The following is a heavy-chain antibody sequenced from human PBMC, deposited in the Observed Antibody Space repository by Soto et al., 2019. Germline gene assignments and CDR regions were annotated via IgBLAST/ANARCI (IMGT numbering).Heavy chain of an antibody. V-gene: IGHV4-30-2*01. CDR1: GGTISSGGYS. CDR2: IYHSGST. D-gene: IGHD1-1*01. Sequence: PSETLALTCAVSGGTISSGGYSWSWIRQPPGKGLEWIGYIYHSGSTYYNPSLKSRVTISVDRSKNQFSLKLSSVTAADTAIYYCARDRHNNFIDPWGQGTLVTVSS. CDR3: ARDRHNNFIDP. J-gene: IGHJ5*02.